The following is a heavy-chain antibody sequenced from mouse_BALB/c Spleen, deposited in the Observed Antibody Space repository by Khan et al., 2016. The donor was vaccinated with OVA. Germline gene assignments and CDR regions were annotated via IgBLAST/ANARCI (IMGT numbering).Heavy chain of an antibody. D-gene: IGHD2-3*01. J-gene: IGHJ2*01. CDR3: ARVYWGDFDY. Sequence: EVKLLESGPGLVKPSQSLSLICTVTGYSITSDYVWNWIRQFPGNKLELMGFISYSGNTTYNPSLKSRISITRDTSKNPFFLQLNSVTTEDTATYYCARVYWGDFDYWGQDTTLTVSS. CDR1: GYSITSDYV. V-gene: IGHV3-2*02. CDR2: ISYSGNT.